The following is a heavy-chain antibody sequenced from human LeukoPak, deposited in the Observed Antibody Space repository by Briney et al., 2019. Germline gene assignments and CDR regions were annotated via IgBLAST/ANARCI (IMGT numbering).Heavy chain of an antibody. CDR1: GYTFTGYY. CDR3: ARRNYGSDRRWFDP. V-gene: IGHV1-2*02. CDR2: INPNSGGT. D-gene: IGHD3-10*01. J-gene: IGHJ5*02. Sequence: PRASVKVSCKASGYTFTGYYMHWVRQAPGQGLEWMGWINPNSGGTNYAQKFQGRVTMTRDTSISTAYMELSRLRSDDTAVYYCARRNYGSDRRWFDPWGQGTLVTVSS.